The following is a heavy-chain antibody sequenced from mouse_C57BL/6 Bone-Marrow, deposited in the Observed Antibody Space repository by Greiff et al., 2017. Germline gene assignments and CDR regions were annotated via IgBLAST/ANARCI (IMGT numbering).Heavy chain of an antibody. D-gene: IGHD4-1*01. CDR3: ARSKNWDSWFAY. J-gene: IGHJ3*01. V-gene: IGHV1-54*01. CDR1: GYAFTNYL. Sequence: QVTLKVSGAELVRPGTSVKVSCKASGYAFTNYLIEWVKQRPGQGLAWIGVINPGSGGTNYNEKFKGKATLTADKSSSTAYMQLSSLTSEDSAVYFCARSKNWDSWFAYWGQGTLVTVSA. CDR2: INPGSGGT.